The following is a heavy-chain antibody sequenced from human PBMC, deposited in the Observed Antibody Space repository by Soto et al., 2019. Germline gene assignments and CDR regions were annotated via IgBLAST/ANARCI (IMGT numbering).Heavy chain of an antibody. J-gene: IGHJ4*02. Sequence: PGGALRLSCVVYVFPFNNYGINWVRQAPGKGLEWVSTVSKSDYTYYSDLVKGRFTISRDNAKNTVSLQMNTLRAEDTAVYFCAREDSIIIPAVSDFWGQGTLVTVSS. CDR1: VFPFNNYG. V-gene: IGHV3-21*04. D-gene: IGHD2-2*01. CDR2: VSKSDYT. CDR3: AREDSIIIPAVSDF.